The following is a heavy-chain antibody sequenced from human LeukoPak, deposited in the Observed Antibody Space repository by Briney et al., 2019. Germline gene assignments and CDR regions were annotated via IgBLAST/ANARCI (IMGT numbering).Heavy chain of an antibody. CDR2: IRGSGDST. J-gene: IGHJ4*02. D-gene: IGHD1-7*01. CDR3: AKDTGNWNSYDYFDY. Sequence: GGSLRLSCAASGFTFSSYAMSWVRQAPGKGLEWVSSIRGSGDSTYYPDSVRGRFTISRDNSKNTLYLQMNSLRAEDTAVYYCAKDTGNWNSYDYFDYWGQGTLVTVSS. CDR1: GFTFSSYA. V-gene: IGHV3-23*01.